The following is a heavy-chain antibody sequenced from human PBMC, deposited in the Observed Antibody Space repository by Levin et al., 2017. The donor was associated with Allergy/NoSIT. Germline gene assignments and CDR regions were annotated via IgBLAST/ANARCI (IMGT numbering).Heavy chain of an antibody. Sequence: GGSLRLSCAASGFTFSSYSMNWVRQAPGKGLEWISYISSSSSSIDYADSVKGRFTISRDNAKNSLFLQMNSLGDEYTAVSFCAGMKRNILQAFGIWGQGTMVTVSS. CDR3: AGMKRNILQAFGI. D-gene: IGHD2/OR15-2a*01. CDR2: ISSSSSSI. J-gene: IGHJ3*02. V-gene: IGHV3-48*02. CDR1: GFTFSSYS.